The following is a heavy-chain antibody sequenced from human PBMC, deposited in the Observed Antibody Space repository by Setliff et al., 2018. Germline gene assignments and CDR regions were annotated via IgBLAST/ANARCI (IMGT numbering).Heavy chain of an antibody. J-gene: IGHJ6*03. Sequence: NPSETLSLTCTVSGVSITSDYWSWIRQSPGKGLEWIAYIFFGGSTTYNPSLTGRVTMSVETSKNQFSLRLTSLTAADTAVYYCARLLRERPSLQPNYYYYMDVWGKGTTVTVS. CDR3: ARLLRERPSLQPNYYYYMDV. D-gene: IGHD3-3*01. V-gene: IGHV4-59*01. CDR1: GVSITSDY. CDR2: IFFGGST.